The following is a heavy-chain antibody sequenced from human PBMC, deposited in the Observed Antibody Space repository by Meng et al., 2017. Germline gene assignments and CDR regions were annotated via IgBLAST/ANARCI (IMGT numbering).Heavy chain of an antibody. CDR2: IWYDGSNK. CDR3: ARDASYSSGWYYFDY. Sequence: GESLKISCAASGFTFSSYGMHWVRQAPGKGLEWVAVIWYDGSNKYYADSVKSRFTISRDNSKNTLYLQMNSLRAEDTAVYYCARDASYSSGWYYFDYWGQGTLVTVSS. J-gene: IGHJ4*02. CDR1: GFTFSSYG. V-gene: IGHV3-33*01. D-gene: IGHD6-19*01.